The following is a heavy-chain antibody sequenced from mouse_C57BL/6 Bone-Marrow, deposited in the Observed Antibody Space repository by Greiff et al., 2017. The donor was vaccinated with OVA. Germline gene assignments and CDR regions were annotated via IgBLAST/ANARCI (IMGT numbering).Heavy chain of an antibody. D-gene: IGHD1-1*01. J-gene: IGHJ3*01. CDR2: IWTGGGT. Sequence: VKLMESGPGLVAPSQSLSITCTVSGFSLTSYAISWVRQPPGKGLEWLGVIWTGGGTNYTSALKSRLSICKDNSKSQVFLKMNSLQTDDTARYYCARDYYGSSPWFAYWGQGTLVTVSA. CDR1: GFSLTSYA. CDR3: ARDYYGSSPWFAY. V-gene: IGHV2-9-1*01.